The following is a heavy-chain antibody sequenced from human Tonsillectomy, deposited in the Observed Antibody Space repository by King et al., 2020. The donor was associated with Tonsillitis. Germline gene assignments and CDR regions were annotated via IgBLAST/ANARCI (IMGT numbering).Heavy chain of an antibody. CDR2: INHSGST. D-gene: IGHD1-26*01. Sequence: VQLQQWGAGLLKPSETLSLTCAVYGGSFSGYYWSWIRQPPGKGLECIGEINHSGSTNYNPSLKSRVTISVDTSKNQFSLKLSSVTAADTAVYYCATYSGSSNWFDPWGQGTLVTVSS. CDR3: ATYSGSSNWFDP. CDR1: GGSFSGYY. J-gene: IGHJ5*02. V-gene: IGHV4-34*01.